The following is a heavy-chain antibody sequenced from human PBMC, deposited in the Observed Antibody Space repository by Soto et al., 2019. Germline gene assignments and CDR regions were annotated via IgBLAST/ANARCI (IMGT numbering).Heavy chain of an antibody. CDR1: DYTFTNYG. CDR2: ISGHNGNT. D-gene: IGHD2-15*01. V-gene: IGHV1-18*01. CDR3: ARAPVGVCSGGTCYLNRGEWLDL. Sequence: QVQLVQSGPEVKKPGASAKVSCKASDYTFTNYGISWVRQAPGQGLEWMGWISGHNGNTKYAQKFQDRVTMAADTSTSTAYMEMRSLKPDDTAVYYCARAPVGVCSGGTCYLNRGEWLDLWGQGTPVTVSS. J-gene: IGHJ5*02.